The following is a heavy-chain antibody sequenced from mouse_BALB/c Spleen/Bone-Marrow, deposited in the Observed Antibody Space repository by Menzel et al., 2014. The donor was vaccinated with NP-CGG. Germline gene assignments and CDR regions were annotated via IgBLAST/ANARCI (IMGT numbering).Heavy chain of an antibody. J-gene: IGHJ2*01. Sequence: VQLQQSGADLVRPGASVRLSCKASGYTFTTYWINWVKQRPGQGLEWIGNIYPSDNYTNYNQKFKDRATLTVDKSSSTAYMQLSSPTSEDSAVYYCTRTHEYFDYWGQGTTLTVSS. V-gene: IGHV1-69*02. CDR3: TRTHEYFDY. CDR1: GYTFTTYW. CDR2: IYPSDNYT.